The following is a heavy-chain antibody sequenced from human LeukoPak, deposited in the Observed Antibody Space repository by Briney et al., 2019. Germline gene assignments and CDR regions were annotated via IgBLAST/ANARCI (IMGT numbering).Heavy chain of an antibody. CDR2: LYYSGAT. Sequence: PSETLSLTCTVSGGSISTSSYYWGWIRQSPGKGLEWIGSLYYSGATYHNPSLKSRVTISVDTSKNQFSLKLSSVTAADTAVYYCARGSTYYYDSSGYRKTLRFDYWGQGTLVTVSS. J-gene: IGHJ4*02. V-gene: IGHV4-39*07. CDR1: GGSISTSSYY. CDR3: ARGSTYYYDSSGYRKTLRFDY. D-gene: IGHD3-22*01.